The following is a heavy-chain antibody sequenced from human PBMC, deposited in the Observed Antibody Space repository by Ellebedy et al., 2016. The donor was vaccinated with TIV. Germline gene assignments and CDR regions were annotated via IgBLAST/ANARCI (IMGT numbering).Heavy chain of an antibody. Sequence: GESLKISCAASGFTVSSNYMSWVRQAPGKGLEWVSVIYSGGSTYYADSVKGRFTISRHNSKNTMYLQMNSLRAEDTAVYYCAGPSGVRGHFDYWGQGTLVTVSS. J-gene: IGHJ4*02. CDR3: AGPSGVRGHFDY. D-gene: IGHD3-10*01. V-gene: IGHV3-53*04. CDR1: GFTVSSNY. CDR2: IYSGGST.